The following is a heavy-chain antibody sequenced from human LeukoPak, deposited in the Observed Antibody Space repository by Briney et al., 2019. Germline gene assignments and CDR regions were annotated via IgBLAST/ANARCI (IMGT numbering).Heavy chain of an antibody. V-gene: IGHV3-21*01. Sequence: AGGSLRLSCAASGFTFSSYSMNWVRQAPGKGLEWVSSISSSSSYIYYADSVKGRFTISRDNAKNSLYLQMNSLRAEDTAVYYCARVSGSGTKVESFDYWGQGTLATVSS. CDR3: ARVSGSGTKVESFDY. J-gene: IGHJ4*02. CDR1: GFTFSSYS. CDR2: ISSSSSYI. D-gene: IGHD3-10*01.